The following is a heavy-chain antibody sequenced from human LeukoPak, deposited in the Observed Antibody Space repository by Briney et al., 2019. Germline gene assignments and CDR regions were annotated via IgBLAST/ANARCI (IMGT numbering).Heavy chain of an antibody. CDR3: ARQSLGPSRSGTSNIWFDP. J-gene: IGHJ5*02. V-gene: IGHV4-59*08. D-gene: IGHD3-10*01. Sequence: SETLSLTCTVSGGSISTYYWSWIRQPPGKGLEWIGFVYYSGNANYNPSLKSRVTISVDTPKNQFSLRLSSVTAADTAVYYCARQSLGPSRSGTSNIWFDPWGQGTLVTVSS. CDR2: VYYSGNA. CDR1: GGSISTYY.